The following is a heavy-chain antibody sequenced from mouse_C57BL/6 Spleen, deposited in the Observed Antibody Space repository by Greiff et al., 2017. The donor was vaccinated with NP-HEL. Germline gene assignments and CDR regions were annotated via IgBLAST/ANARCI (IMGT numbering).Heavy chain of an antibody. Sequence: VQLKESGPELVKPGASVKMSCKASGYTFTDYNMHWVKQSHGKSLEWIGYINPNNGGTSYNQKFKGKATLTVNKSSSTAYMELRSLTSEDSAVYYCARSYSNYEYYFDYWGKGTTLTVSS. CDR1: GYTFTDYN. J-gene: IGHJ2*01. V-gene: IGHV1-22*01. CDR2: INPNNGGT. D-gene: IGHD2-5*01. CDR3: ARSYSNYEYYFDY.